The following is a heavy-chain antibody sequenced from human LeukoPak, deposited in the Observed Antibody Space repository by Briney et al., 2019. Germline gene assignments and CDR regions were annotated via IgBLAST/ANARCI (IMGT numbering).Heavy chain of an antibody. CDR3: ARGPVRDDGLTGISYYFGLDV. J-gene: IGHJ6*02. CDR1: GGSFTDYY. V-gene: IGHV4-34*01. D-gene: IGHD2-21*02. Sequence: PSETLSLTCAVYGGSFTDYYWRWIRHLPGKGLEWIGEIHHRAGANYNPSLWGRVTISADTSKNQFSLHLTSVTAADTATFYCARGPVRDDGLTGISYYFGLDVWGHGTTVTVFS. CDR2: IHHRAGA.